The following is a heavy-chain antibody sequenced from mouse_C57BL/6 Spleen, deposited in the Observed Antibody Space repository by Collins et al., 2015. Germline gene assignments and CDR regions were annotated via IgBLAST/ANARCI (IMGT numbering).Heavy chain of an antibody. J-gene: IGHJ2*01. Sequence: GKATLTVDKSSSTAYMQLSSLTSEDSAVYFCARGGPDYSNSYFFDYWGQGTTLTVSS. V-gene: IGHV1-12*01. CDR3: ARGGPDYSNSYFFDY. D-gene: IGHD2-5*01.